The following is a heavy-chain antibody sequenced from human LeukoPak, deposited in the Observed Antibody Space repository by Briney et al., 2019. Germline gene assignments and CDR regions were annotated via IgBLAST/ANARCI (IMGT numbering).Heavy chain of an antibody. CDR1: GFTFSSYS. Sequence: GGSLRLSCAASGFTFSSYSMNWVRQAPGKGLEWVSYISSSSSTIYYADSVKGRFTISRDNAKNSLYLQMNSLRAEDTAVYYCARDPGSSWYGDRFDPWGQGTLVTVSS. CDR3: ARDPGSSWYGDRFDP. J-gene: IGHJ5*02. V-gene: IGHV3-48*04. CDR2: ISSSSSTI. D-gene: IGHD6-13*01.